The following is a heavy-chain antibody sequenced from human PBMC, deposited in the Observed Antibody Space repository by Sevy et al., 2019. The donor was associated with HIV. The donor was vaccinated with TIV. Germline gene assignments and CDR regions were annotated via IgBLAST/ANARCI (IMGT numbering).Heavy chain of an antibody. CDR1: GGTFSSYA. D-gene: IGHD6-19*01. J-gene: IGHJ6*03. CDR3: ARGQAVAGTDYYMDV. Sequence: ASVKVSCKASGGTFSSYAISWVRQPPGQGLEWMGRIIPIFGTANYAQKLQGRVTITTEESTSTAYMELSSLRAEDTAGYYCARGQAVAGTDYYMDVWGKGTTVTVSS. CDR2: IIPIFGTA. V-gene: IGHV1-69*05.